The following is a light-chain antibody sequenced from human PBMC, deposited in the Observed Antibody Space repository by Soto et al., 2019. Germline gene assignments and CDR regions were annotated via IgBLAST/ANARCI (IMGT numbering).Light chain of an antibody. J-gene: IGLJ2*01. CDR2: DVS. CDR3: SSYTTNNTVL. CDR1: SSDVGGYNY. V-gene: IGLV2-14*01. Sequence: QSALTQPASVSGSPGQSITISCTGSSSDVGGYNYVSWYQQHPGKAPKLMIFDVSNRPSGVSNRFSGSKSGDSASLTISGLQAEDEADYYCSSYTTNNTVLFGGGTKATVL.